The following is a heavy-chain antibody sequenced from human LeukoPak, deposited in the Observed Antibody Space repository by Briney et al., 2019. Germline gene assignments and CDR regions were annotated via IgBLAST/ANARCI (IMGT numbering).Heavy chain of an antibody. Sequence: PGGSLRLSCAASGFTFSSDGMHWVRQAPGKGLEWVAVIWYDGGNKYYADSVKGRFTISRDNSKNTLYLQMNSLRAEDTAVYYCAREFSSNPGGDYWGQGTLVTVSS. V-gene: IGHV3-33*01. CDR2: IWYDGGNK. CDR3: AREFSSNPGGDY. CDR1: GFTFSSDG. D-gene: IGHD3-10*01. J-gene: IGHJ4*02.